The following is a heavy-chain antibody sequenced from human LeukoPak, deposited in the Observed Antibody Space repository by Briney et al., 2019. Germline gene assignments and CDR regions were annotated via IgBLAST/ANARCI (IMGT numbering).Heavy chain of an antibody. V-gene: IGHV3-30-3*01. Sequence: PWGSLRLSCAASGFTFSSYAMHWVRQAPGKGLQWLALTSDDGGAKYYADSVKGRFTISRDNSQNTLYLQMNSLRADETAIYYCARAPGGFHGDYSPIAYWGQGTLVTVSS. CDR2: TSDDGGAK. CDR1: GFTFSSYA. CDR3: ARAPGGFHGDYSPIAY. D-gene: IGHD4-17*01. J-gene: IGHJ4*02.